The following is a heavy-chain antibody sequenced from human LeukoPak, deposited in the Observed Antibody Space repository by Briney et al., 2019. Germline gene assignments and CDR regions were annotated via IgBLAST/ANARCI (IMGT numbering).Heavy chain of an antibody. V-gene: IGHV3-30*18. CDR2: ISYDGSNK. J-gene: IGHJ4*02. CDR1: GFTFSSYG. Sequence: GGSLRLSCAASGFTFSSYGMHWVRQAPGKGLEWVAVISYDGSNKYYADSVKGRFTISRDNSKNTLYLQMNSLRAEDTAVYYCAKLGYSSSWGYFDYWGLGTLVTVSS. D-gene: IGHD6-13*01. CDR3: AKLGYSSSWGYFDY.